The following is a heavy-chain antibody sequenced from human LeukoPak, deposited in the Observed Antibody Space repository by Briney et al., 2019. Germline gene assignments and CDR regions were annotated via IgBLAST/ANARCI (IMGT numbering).Heavy chain of an antibody. Sequence: ASAKVSCKASGYTFSSYGLNWVRQAPGQGLEWMGWMNTNTGNPTYAQGFTGRFVFSFDTSVSTAYLQISSLKAEDTAVYYCARMATANSFDPWGQGTLVTVSS. CDR2: MNTNTGNP. D-gene: IGHD5-24*01. CDR1: GYTFSSYG. V-gene: IGHV7-4-1*02. CDR3: ARMATANSFDP. J-gene: IGHJ5*02.